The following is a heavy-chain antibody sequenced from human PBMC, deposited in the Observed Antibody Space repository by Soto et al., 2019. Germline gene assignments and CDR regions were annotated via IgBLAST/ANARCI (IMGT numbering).Heavy chain of an antibody. J-gene: IGHJ4*02. CDR1: GFTFNSYA. CDR3: ARVSRALRILTPDVDY. CDR2: ISHDGSDK. V-gene: IGHV3-30-3*01. Sequence: QVHLVESGGGVVQPGTSLRLSCAASGFTFNSYAIHWVRQAPGKGLEWVAVISHDGSDKYYGDSVKGRFTISRDNSKNTLYMQMNSLIAEDTALYYCARVSRALRILTPDVDYWGQGTLVTVSS. D-gene: IGHD3-3*01.